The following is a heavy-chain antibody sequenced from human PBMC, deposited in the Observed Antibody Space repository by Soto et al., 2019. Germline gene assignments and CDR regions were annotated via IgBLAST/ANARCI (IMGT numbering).Heavy chain of an antibody. CDR1: GYSISSGLY. CDR3: AIGNPGWFDP. V-gene: IGHV4-38-2*01. J-gene: IGHJ5*02. Sequence: PSETLSLTCAVSGYSISSGLYWGWIRQPPGKGLEWIGTIYRGGITYYNPSLKSRVTISIDTTKNHFSLRLSSVTATDTAVYFRAIGNPGWFDPWGRGTLVTVSS. CDR2: IYRGGIT. D-gene: IGHD1-1*01.